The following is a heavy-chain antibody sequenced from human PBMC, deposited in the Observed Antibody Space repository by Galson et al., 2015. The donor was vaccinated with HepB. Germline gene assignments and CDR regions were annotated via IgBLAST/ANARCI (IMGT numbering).Heavy chain of an antibody. CDR1: GYTFTGYY. J-gene: IGHJ4*02. CDR3: AASEVVHQAVTNFDY. D-gene: IGHD4-11*01. Sequence: SVKVSCKASGYTFTGYYMHWVRQAPGQGLEWMGWIVVSSGNKNYAQKFQERVTITRDMSTSTAYMELSSLRSEDTAVYYCAASEVVHQAVTNFDYWGQGTLVTVSS. CDR2: IVVSSGNK. V-gene: IGHV1-58*02.